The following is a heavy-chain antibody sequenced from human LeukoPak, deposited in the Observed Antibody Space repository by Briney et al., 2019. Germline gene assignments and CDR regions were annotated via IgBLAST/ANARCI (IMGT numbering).Heavy chain of an antibody. Sequence: PSETLSLTCTISRGSISTYYWSWIRQPPGKGLEWIGYISTGGSTNYNPSLKSRVTMSVDTSKNQFSLKLSSVTAADTAVYYCARDLGYCSSTSCPNWFDPWGQGTLVTVSS. V-gene: IGHV4-4*09. J-gene: IGHJ5*02. D-gene: IGHD2-2*03. CDR1: RGSISTYY. CDR3: ARDLGYCSSTSCPNWFDP. CDR2: ISTGGST.